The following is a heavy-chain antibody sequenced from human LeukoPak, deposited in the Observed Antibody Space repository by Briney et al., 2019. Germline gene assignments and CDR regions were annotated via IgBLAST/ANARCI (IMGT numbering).Heavy chain of an antibody. Sequence: ASAKVSCKACGYSFISYCIICVRQPTAQGLEWMGWINPYNGNTSYAQKLQGRVTMTTDTSTSTAYMELRSLRSDATAVYYCARDPPRGYSSGTGDYWGQGTLVTVSS. D-gene: IGHD5-18*01. J-gene: IGHJ4*02. CDR1: GYSFISYC. CDR2: INPYNGNT. V-gene: IGHV1-18*01. CDR3: ARDPPRGYSSGTGDY.